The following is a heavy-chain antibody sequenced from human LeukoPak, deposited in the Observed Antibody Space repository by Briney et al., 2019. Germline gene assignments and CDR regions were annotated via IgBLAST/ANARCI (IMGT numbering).Heavy chain of an antibody. Sequence: PSETLSLTCTVSGGSISSGDYYWSRIRQPPGKGLEWIGEINHSGSTNYNPSLKSRVTISVDTSKNQFSLKLSSVTAADTAVYYCARGVSGGITIFGVVPGRFDYWGQGTLVTVSS. V-gene: IGHV4-39*07. D-gene: IGHD3-3*01. J-gene: IGHJ4*02. CDR3: ARGVSGGITIFGVVPGRFDY. CDR1: GGSISSGDYY. CDR2: INHSGST.